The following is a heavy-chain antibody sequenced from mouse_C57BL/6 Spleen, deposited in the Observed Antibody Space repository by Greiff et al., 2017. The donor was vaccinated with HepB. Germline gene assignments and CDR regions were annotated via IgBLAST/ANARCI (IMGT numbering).Heavy chain of an antibody. CDR2: ISSGGSYT. CDR3: VSNSNFYYYAMDY. J-gene: IGHJ4*01. D-gene: IGHD2-5*01. V-gene: IGHV5-6*02. Sequence: DVKLVESGGDLVKPGGSLKLSCAASGFTFSSYGMSWVRQTPDKRLEWVATISSGGSYTYYPDSVKGRFTISRDNAKNTLYLQMSSLKSEDTAMYYCVSNSNFYYYAMDYWGQGTSVTVSS. CDR1: GFTFSSYG.